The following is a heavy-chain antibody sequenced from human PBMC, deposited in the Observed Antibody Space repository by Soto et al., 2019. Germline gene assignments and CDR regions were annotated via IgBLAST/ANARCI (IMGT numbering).Heavy chain of an antibody. V-gene: IGHV4-39*01. J-gene: IGHJ4*02. CDR2: IYYSGST. CDR1: GGSISSSSYY. D-gene: IGHD2-2*01. CDR3: ARCSTSSKSYFDY. Sequence: SETLSLTCTVSGGSISSSSYYWGWIRQPPGKGLEWIGSIYYSGSTYYNPSLKSRVTISVDTSKNQFSLKLSSVTAADTAAYYCARCSTSSKSYFDYWGQGTLVTVSS.